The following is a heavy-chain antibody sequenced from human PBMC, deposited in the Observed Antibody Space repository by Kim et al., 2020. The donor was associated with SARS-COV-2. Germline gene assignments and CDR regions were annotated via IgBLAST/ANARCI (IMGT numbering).Heavy chain of an antibody. Sequence: PSRKSRVTISVDTTKNQFFMELSSVTAADTAVYYCAGGRTTYYYYYMDVWGKGTTVTVSS. V-gene: IGHV4-59*09. D-gene: IGHD4-17*01. CDR3: AGGRTTYYYYYMDV. J-gene: IGHJ6*03.